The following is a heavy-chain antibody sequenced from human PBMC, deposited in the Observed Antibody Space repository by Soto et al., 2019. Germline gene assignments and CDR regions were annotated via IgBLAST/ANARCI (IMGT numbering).Heavy chain of an antibody. Sequence: SETLSLTCAVYGGSFSGYYWSWIRQPPGKGLEWIGEINHSGSTNYNPSLKSRVTISVDTSKNQFSLKLSSVTAADTAVYYCARGGRGYSNYFANLDNNWFDPWGQGTLVTVSS. CDR1: GGSFSGYY. CDR3: ARGGRGYSNYFANLDNNWFDP. J-gene: IGHJ5*02. D-gene: IGHD4-4*01. V-gene: IGHV4-34*01. CDR2: INHSGST.